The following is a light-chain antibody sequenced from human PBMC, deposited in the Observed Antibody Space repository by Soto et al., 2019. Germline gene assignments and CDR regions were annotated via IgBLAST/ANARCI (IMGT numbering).Light chain of an antibody. Sequence: DIQMTQSPSTLSASVGDRVTVTCRASQNITNNLSWYQQKPGKAPNLLIYHASKLAKGVTSRFSGSGSGTDFSFIITSLQREDLATYYCQQYYGRPPLTFGQGTRLEI. J-gene: IGKJ5*01. CDR1: QNITNN. CDR3: QQYYGRPPLT. V-gene: IGKV1-33*01. CDR2: HAS.